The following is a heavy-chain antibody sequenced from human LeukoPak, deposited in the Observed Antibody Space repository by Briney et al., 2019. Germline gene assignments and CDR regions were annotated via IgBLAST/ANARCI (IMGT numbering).Heavy chain of an antibody. CDR2: FDPEDGET. V-gene: IGHV1-24*01. J-gene: IGHJ6*02. CDR1: GYTLTELS. CDR3: ATLAAAGSRLYYGMDV. D-gene: IGHD6-13*01. Sequence: ASVTVSCKVSGYTLTELSMHWVRQAPGKGLEWMGGFDPEDGETIYAQKFQGRVTMTEDTSTDTAYMELSSLRSEDTAVYYCATLAAAGSRLYYGMDVWGQGTTVTVSS.